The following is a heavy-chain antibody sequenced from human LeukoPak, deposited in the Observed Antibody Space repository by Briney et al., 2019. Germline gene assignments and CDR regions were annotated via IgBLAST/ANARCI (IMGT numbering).Heavy chain of an antibody. CDR3: ATWYYYDSSDYYLADY. Sequence: GASVKVSCKASGYTFTSYGISWVRQAPGQGLEWMGWISAYNGNTNYAQKLQGRVTMTTDTSTSTAYMELRSLRSDDTAVYYCATWYYYDSSDYYLADYWGQGTLVTVSS. V-gene: IGHV1-18*01. J-gene: IGHJ4*02. CDR2: ISAYNGNT. D-gene: IGHD3-22*01. CDR1: GYTFTSYG.